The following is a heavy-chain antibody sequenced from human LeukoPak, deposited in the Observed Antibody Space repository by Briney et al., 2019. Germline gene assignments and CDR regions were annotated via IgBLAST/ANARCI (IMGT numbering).Heavy chain of an antibody. D-gene: IGHD6-19*01. V-gene: IGHV3-23*01. J-gene: IGHJ4*02. CDR1: GFTFNNYA. CDR3: AKGYSGGWYYFDF. CDR2: ISGSGVST. Sequence: GGSLRLSCAASGFTFNNYAMSWVRQALGKGLEWVSGISGSGVSTYYADSVKGRFTISRDNSKNTLYLQMNSLRAEDTAVYYCAKGYSGGWYYFDFWGQGTLVTVSS.